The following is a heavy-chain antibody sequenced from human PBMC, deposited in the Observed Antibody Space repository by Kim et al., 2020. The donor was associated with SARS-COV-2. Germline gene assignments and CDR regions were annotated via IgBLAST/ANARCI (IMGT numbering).Heavy chain of an antibody. V-gene: IGHV3-23*01. Sequence: YANPGRGRFTVSRDNSKNTLYLQMNSLRAEDTAVYYCVKEGAPAATYGMDVWGQGTTVTVSS. CDR3: VKEGAPAATYGMDV. J-gene: IGHJ6*02. D-gene: IGHD2-15*01.